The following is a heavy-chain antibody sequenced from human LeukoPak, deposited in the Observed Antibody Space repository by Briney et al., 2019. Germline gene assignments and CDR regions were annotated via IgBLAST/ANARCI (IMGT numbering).Heavy chain of an antibody. CDR3: AKETASDFGGAVDY. D-gene: IGHD3-10*01. V-gene: IGHV3-21*04. CDR2: ISSSSSYI. CDR1: GFTFSSYS. Sequence: PGGSLRLSCAASGFTFSSYSMNWVRQAPGKGLEWVSSISSSSSYIYYADSVKGRFTISRDNSKNTLYLQINSLRAEDTAVYYCAKETASDFGGAVDYWGQGTLVTVSS. J-gene: IGHJ4*02.